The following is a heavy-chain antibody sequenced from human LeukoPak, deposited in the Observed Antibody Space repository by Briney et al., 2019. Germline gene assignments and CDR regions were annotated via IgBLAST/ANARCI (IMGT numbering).Heavy chain of an antibody. V-gene: IGHV3-33*01. D-gene: IGHD1-26*01. J-gene: IGHJ3*02. CDR2: IWYDGSNK. CDR3: ARGVGSSLGAFDI. CDR1: GFTFSTYG. Sequence: GGSLRLSCAASGFTFSTYGMHWVRQAPGKGLEWVAVIWYDGSNKYSVDSVKGRFTISRDNSKNTLYLQMNSLRAEDTAVYYCARGVGSSLGAFDIWGQGTMVTVSS.